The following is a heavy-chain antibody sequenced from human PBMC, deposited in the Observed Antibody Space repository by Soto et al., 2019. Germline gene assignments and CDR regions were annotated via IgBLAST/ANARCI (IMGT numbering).Heavy chain of an antibody. J-gene: IGHJ4*02. CDR1: GGTFSSYA. CDR3: ATHKGGPCSSTSCYRMEFDY. Sequence: ASVKVSCKASGGTFSSYAISWVRQAPGQGLEWMGGIIPIFGTASYAQKFQGRVTITADESTSTAYMELSSLRSEDTAVYYCATHKGGPCSSTSCYRMEFDYWGQGTLVTVSS. D-gene: IGHD2-2*01. V-gene: IGHV1-69*13. CDR2: IIPIFGTA.